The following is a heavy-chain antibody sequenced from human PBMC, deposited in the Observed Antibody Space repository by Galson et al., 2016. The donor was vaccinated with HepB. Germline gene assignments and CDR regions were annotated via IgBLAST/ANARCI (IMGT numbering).Heavy chain of an antibody. CDR1: GFTFSSYW. D-gene: IGHD3-16*01. V-gene: IGHV3-74*01. Sequence: SLRLSCAASGFTFSSYWMHWVRQAPGKGLVWVSRVNSDGSGTGYADSVKGRFTISRDNAKNMLFLQMNSLKVEDTAVDYCARSYVPGSDRKNYYMDVWGRGTTVTVSS. J-gene: IGHJ6*03. CDR2: VNSDGSGT. CDR3: ARSYVPGSDRKNYYMDV.